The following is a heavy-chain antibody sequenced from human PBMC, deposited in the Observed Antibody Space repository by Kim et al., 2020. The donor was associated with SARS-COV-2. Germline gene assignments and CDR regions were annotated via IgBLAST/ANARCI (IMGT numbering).Heavy chain of an antibody. CDR3: ARASSTSCPCYYMDV. J-gene: IGHJ6*03. D-gene: IGHD2-2*01. V-gene: IGHV3-74*01. CDR2: ISSSGNST. Sequence: GGSLRLSCAASEFTFSTYWMYWVRQAPGKGLVWVSRISSSGNSTNYADSVKGRFTISRDNAKNTLYLQMNSLRAEDTAMYYCARASSTSCPCYYMDVWGKGTTVTVSS. CDR1: EFTFSTYW.